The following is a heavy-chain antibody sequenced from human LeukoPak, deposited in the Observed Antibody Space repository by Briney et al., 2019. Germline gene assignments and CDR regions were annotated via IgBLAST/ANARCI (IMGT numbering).Heavy chain of an antibody. CDR2: IYHSGST. CDR3: ARWSGSSGSAFYGMDV. J-gene: IGHJ6*02. Sequence: SETLSLTCTVSGGSISSGGYYWSWIRQPPGKGLEWIGYIYHSGSTYYNPSLKSRVTISVDKSKNQFSLKLSSVTAADTAVYYCARWSGSSGSAFYGMDVWGQGTTVTVSS. V-gene: IGHV4-30-2*01. CDR1: GGSISSGGYY. D-gene: IGHD6-19*01.